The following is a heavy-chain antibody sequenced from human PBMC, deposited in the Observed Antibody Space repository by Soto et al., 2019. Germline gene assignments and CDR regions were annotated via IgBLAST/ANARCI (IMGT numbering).Heavy chain of an antibody. Sequence: QVQLVESGGGVVQPGRFLRLSCAASGFTFSSYAMHWVRQAPGKGLEWVAIISYDGSNKYYADSVKGRFTISRDNSKSTLFLQINSLRAEDTAVYYCARMDGSGYYGSYFDYWGQGTLVTVSS. CDR2: ISYDGSNK. CDR1: GFTFSSYA. J-gene: IGHJ4*02. V-gene: IGHV3-30-3*01. CDR3: ARMDGSGYYGSYFDY. D-gene: IGHD3-22*01.